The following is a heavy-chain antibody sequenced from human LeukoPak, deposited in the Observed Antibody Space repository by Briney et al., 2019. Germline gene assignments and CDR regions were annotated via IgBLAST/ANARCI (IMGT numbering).Heavy chain of an antibody. V-gene: IGHV3-30*04. J-gene: IGHJ3*02. CDR3: ARDAAPPYCGGDCYSWAFDI. Sequence: GGSLRLSCAASGFTFSSYAMHWVRQAPGKGLEWVAVISYDGSNKYYADSVKGRFTISRDNSKNTLYLQMSSLRAEDTAVYYCARDAAPPYCGGDCYSWAFDIWGQGTMVTVSS. CDR1: GFTFSSYA. D-gene: IGHD2-21*02. CDR2: ISYDGSNK.